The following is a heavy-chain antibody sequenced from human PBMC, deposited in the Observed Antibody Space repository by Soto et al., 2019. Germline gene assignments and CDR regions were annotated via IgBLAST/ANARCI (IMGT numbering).Heavy chain of an antibody. CDR3: AKHLFANYYYYCMDV. CDR1: GFTFSSYA. Sequence: EVQLLESGGGLVQPGGSLRLSCAASGFTFSSYAMSWVRQAPGKGLEWVSAISGSGGSTYYAGSVKGRFTISRDNSKNTLYLQMNSLRVEDTAVYYCAKHLFANYYYYCMDVWGQGTTVTVSS. V-gene: IGHV3-23*01. D-gene: IGHD2-21*01. J-gene: IGHJ6*02. CDR2: ISGSGGST.